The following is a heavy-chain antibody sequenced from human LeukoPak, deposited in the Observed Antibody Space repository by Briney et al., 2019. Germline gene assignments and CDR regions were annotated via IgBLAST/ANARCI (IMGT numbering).Heavy chain of an antibody. V-gene: IGHV3-7*01. D-gene: IGHD3-3*01. CDR3: AREGSYYDFWSAKRMYYYYYMDV. J-gene: IGHJ6*03. CDR2: IKQDGSEK. Sequence: GGSLRLSCAASGFTFSSYWMSWVRQAPGKGLEWVANIKQDGSEKYYVDSVKGRFTISRDNAKNSLYLQMNSLRAEDTAVYYCAREGSYYDFWSAKRMYYYYYMDVWGKGTTVTVS. CDR1: GFTFSSYW.